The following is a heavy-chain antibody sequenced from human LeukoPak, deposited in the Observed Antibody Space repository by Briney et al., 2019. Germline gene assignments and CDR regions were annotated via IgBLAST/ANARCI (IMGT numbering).Heavy chain of an antibody. CDR2: ISGSGGTT. V-gene: IGHV3-23*01. J-gene: IGHJ4*02. CDR1: GFTLSSYA. Sequence: GGSLRLSCAASGFTLSSYAMSWVRQAPGKGLEWVSAISGSGGTTYYATCVKGRFTTSRNNSKNSLYPQMNSLRAEVTSVYYCAKSGAYYYDSSGYYHVTGYWGQGTLVTVSS. CDR3: AKSGAYYYDSSGYYHVTGY. D-gene: IGHD3-22*01.